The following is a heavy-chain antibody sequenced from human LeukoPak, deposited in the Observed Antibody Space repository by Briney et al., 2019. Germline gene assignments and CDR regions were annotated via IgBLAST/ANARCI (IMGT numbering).Heavy chain of an antibody. D-gene: IGHD6-19*01. Sequence: GGSLRLSCAASGFTFSSYAMSWVRQAPGKGLEWVSAISGSGGSTYYADSVKGRFTISRDNSKNTLYLQMKSLRAEATAVYYCAKRGWLVRSGVDYWGQGTLVTVSS. V-gene: IGHV3-23*01. CDR2: ISGSGGST. J-gene: IGHJ4*02. CDR3: AKRGWLVRSGVDY. CDR1: GFTFSSYA.